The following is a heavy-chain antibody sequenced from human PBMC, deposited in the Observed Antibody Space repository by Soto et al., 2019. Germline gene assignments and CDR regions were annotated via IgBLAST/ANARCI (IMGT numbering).Heavy chain of an antibody. J-gene: IGHJ6*02. V-gene: IGHV1-3*01. CDR2: INAGNGNT. D-gene: IGHD2-2*01. CDR1: GYTFTSYA. Sequence: GASVKVSCKASGYTFTSYAMHWVRQAPGQRLEWMGWINAGNGNTKYSQKFQGRVTITRDTSASTAYMELSSLRSEDTAVYYCARVQGYCSSTSCCRYYGMDVWGQGTTVTVSS. CDR3: ARVQGYCSSTSCCRYYGMDV.